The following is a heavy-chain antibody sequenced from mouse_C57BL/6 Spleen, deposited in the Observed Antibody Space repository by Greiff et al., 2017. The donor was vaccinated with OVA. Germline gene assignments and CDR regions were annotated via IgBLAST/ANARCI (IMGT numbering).Heavy chain of an antibody. CDR2: INPGSGGT. Sequence: VKLMESGAELVRPGTSVKVSCKASGYAFTNYLIEWVKQRPGQGLEWIGVINPGSGGTNYNEKFKGKATLTADKSSSTAYMQLSSLTSEDSAVYFCARNSRDYAMDYWGQGTSVTVSS. V-gene: IGHV1-54*01. CDR1: GYAFTNYL. CDR3: ARNSRDYAMDY. J-gene: IGHJ4*01.